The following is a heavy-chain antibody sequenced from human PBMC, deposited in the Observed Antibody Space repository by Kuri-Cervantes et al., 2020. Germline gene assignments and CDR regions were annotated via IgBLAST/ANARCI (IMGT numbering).Heavy chain of an antibody. CDR3: ARSGQLQELYYYYMDV. CDR2: VWYLGNNK. D-gene: IGHD5-24*01. J-gene: IGHJ6*03. CDR1: GFTFTSYG. V-gene: IGHV3-33*01. Sequence: GESLKISCAASGFTFTSYGMHWVRQAPGKGLEWLAVVWYLGNNKYYADSVKGRFTISRDNSKNTLYLQVDSLRAEDTAVYYCARSGQLQELYYYYMDVWGKGTTVTVSS.